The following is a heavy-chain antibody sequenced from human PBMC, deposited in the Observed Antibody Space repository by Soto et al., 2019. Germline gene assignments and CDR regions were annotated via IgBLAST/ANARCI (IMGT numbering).Heavy chain of an antibody. CDR2: INHSGST. J-gene: IGHJ6*03. V-gene: IGHV4-34*01. CDR3: ARGPYFDWSRYYYYYMDV. CDR1: GGSFSGYY. D-gene: IGHD3-9*01. Sequence: SETLSLTCAVYGGSFSGYYWSWIRQPPGKGLEWIGEINHSGSTNYNPSLKSRVTISVDTSKNQFSLKLSSVTAADTAVYYCARGPYFDWSRYYYYYMDVWGKGTTVTVSS.